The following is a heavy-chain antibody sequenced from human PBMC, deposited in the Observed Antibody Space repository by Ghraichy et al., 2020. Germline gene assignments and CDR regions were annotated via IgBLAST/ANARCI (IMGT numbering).Heavy chain of an antibody. V-gene: IGHV4-59*01. Sequence: SETLSLTCTVSGGSISSYYWSWIRQPPGKGLEWIGYIYYSGSTNYNPSLKSRVTISVDTSKNQFSLKLSSVTAADTAVYYCARGVNTAMVHLYDYWGQGTLVTVSS. D-gene: IGHD5-18*01. CDR1: GGSISSYY. CDR3: ARGVNTAMVHLYDY. CDR2: IYYSGST. J-gene: IGHJ4*02.